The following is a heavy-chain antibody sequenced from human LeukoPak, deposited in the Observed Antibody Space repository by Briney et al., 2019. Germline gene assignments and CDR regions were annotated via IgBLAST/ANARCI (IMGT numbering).Heavy chain of an antibody. CDR3: ARDSHYYDSSGYPPLNWFDP. V-gene: IGHV4-59*01. J-gene: IGHJ5*02. Sequence: PSETLSLTCTVSGGSISSYYWSWVRQPPGRGLEWIGYIYYSGYTNYNPSLKSRVTISVDTSKNQFSLKLSSVTAADTAVYYCARDSHYYDSSGYPPLNWFDPWGQGTLVTVSS. D-gene: IGHD3-22*01. CDR1: GGSISSYY. CDR2: IYYSGYT.